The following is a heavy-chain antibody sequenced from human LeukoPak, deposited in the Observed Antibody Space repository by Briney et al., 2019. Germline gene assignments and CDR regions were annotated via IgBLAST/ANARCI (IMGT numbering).Heavy chain of an antibody. V-gene: IGHV4-38-2*02. J-gene: IGHJ6*03. CDR1: GYSISSGYY. CDR3: ARTTEGGYTYDYFYYYYMDV. Sequence: SETLSLTCTVSGYSISSGYYWGRIRQPPGKGLEWTGSIDHSGSTNYNPSLKSRVTISVDTSKNQFSLKLSSVTAADTAVYYCARTTEGGYTYDYFYYYYMDVWGKGTTVTISS. D-gene: IGHD5-18*01. CDR2: IDHSGST.